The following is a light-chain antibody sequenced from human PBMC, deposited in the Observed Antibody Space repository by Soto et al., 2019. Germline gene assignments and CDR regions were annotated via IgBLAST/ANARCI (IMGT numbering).Light chain of an antibody. V-gene: IGKV1-39*01. Sequence: DIQITHSPSSLSASVGDRLTITFRASQSISSYLNWYQQKPEKAPKLLIYFASSLQSGVPSRFIGSGSGTDFTLTISSMQPEDFATYYCQQSYSTPFTFGGGTKVDIK. CDR3: QQSYSTPFT. CDR2: FAS. J-gene: IGKJ4*01. CDR1: QSISSY.